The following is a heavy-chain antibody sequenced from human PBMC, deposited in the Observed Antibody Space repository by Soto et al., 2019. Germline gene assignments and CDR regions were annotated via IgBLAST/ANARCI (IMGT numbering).Heavy chain of an antibody. Sequence: GGSLRLSCAASGFTFSSYAMHWVRQAPGKGLEYVSAISSNGGSTYYANSVKGRFTISRDNSKNTLYLQMGSLRAEDMAVYYCARGPPPYSYGYYYYMDVWGKGTTVTVSS. CDR2: ISSNGGST. CDR1: GFTFSSYA. CDR3: ARGPPPYSYGYYYYMDV. J-gene: IGHJ6*03. V-gene: IGHV3-64*01. D-gene: IGHD5-18*01.